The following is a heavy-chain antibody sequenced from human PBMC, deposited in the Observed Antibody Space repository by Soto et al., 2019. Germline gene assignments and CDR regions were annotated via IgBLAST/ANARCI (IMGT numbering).Heavy chain of an antibody. CDR1: GGSISSSSSY. Sequence: PSETLSLTCTVSGGSISSSSSYWGWIRQPPGKGLEWVGSIYYLGNTYYNPSLESRVSISVDTSKNQFSLKLSSVTAADTAVYYCARVSGVTRAYYYYYYMDVWGKGTTVTVSS. J-gene: IGHJ6*03. D-gene: IGHD4-4*01. V-gene: IGHV4-39*01. CDR3: ARVSGVTRAYYYYYYMDV. CDR2: IYYLGNT.